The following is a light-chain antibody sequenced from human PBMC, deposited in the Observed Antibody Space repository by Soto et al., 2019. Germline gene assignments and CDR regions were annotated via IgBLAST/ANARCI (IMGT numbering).Light chain of an antibody. CDR2: GAS. CDR1: QSISSSY. Sequence: EIVLTQSPGTLSLSPGKRATLSCRASQSISSSYLAWYQQRPGQAPRLLIYGASSRATGIPDRFSGSGSGTEFTLTISRLEPEDFAVYYCQQYGSSSWTFGQGTKVEIQ. J-gene: IGKJ1*01. CDR3: QQYGSSSWT. V-gene: IGKV3-20*01.